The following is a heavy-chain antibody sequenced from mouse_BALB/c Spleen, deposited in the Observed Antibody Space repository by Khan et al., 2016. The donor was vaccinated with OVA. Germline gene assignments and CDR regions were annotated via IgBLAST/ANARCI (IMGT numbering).Heavy chain of an antibody. CDR2: IWAGGST. J-gene: IGHJ2*01. V-gene: IGHV2-9*02. CDR3: ARLEDI. Sequence: QVQLKQSGPGLVAPSQSLSITCTVSGFSLTSYGVHWVRQPPGKGLEWLGVIWAGGSTNYNSAPLSRLSISNDNSKNQVILKMNSLQTCDTAMYCCARLEDIWGPGTTLTVSS. CDR1: GFSLTSYG. D-gene: IGHD1-3*01.